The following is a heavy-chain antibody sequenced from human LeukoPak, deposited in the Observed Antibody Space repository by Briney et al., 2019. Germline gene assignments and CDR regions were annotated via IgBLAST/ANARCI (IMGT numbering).Heavy chain of an antibody. CDR2: MNPNSGNT. J-gene: IGHJ6*02. D-gene: IGHD2-2*01. V-gene: IGHV1-8*01. CDR3: ARGLKYCSSTSCYVMDYYYGMDV. CDR1: GYTFTSYD. Sequence: ASVKVSCKAYGYTFTSYDINWVRQATGQVLEWMGWMNPNSGNTGYAQKFQGRVTMTRNTSISTAYMELSSLRSEDTAVYYCARGLKYCSSTSCYVMDYYYGMDVWGQGTTVTVSS.